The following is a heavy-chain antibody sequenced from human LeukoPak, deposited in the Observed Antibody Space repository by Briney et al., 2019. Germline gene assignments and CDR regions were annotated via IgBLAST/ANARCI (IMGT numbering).Heavy chain of an antibody. CDR1: GFTFSNYW. CDR2: INQDGSKE. V-gene: IGHV3-7*01. CDR3: VRDGGVSGYDLLDY. D-gene: IGHD5-12*01. Sequence: GGSLRLSCAASGFTFSNYWMTWVRQAPGKGLEWVAHINQDGSKEYYMDSVKARFTISIDNPKNSLSLQMNSLRAEDTAVYYCVRDGGVSGYDLLDYWGQGTLVTVSS. J-gene: IGHJ4*02.